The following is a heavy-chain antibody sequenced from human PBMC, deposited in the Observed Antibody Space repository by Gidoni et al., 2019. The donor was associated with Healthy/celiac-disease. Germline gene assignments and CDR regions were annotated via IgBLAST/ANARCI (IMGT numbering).Heavy chain of an antibody. D-gene: IGHD3-3*01. CDR1: GFTFSSYW. V-gene: IGHV3-7*01. CDR3: ARDDYDFWSGYYPDY. Sequence: EVPLVESGGGLVQPGGSLSLSCAASGFTFSSYWMRWVRQAPGKGLEWVANIKQDGSEKYYVDSVKGRFTISRDNAKNSLYLQMNSLRAEDTAVYYCARDDYDFWSGYYPDYWGQGTLVTVSS. J-gene: IGHJ4*02. CDR2: IKQDGSEK.